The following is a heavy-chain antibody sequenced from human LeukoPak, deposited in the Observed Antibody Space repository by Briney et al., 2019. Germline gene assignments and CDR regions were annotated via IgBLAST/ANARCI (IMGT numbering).Heavy chain of an antibody. D-gene: IGHD6-13*01. V-gene: IGHV3-30-3*01. Sequence: GGPLRLSCAASGFTFRSYAMHWVRQAPGKGLEWVAVISYDGSNKYYADSVKGRFTISRDNSKNTLYLQMNSLRAEDTAVYYCARDSSSWYFDYWGQGTLVTVSS. CDR2: ISYDGSNK. J-gene: IGHJ4*02. CDR3: ARDSSSWYFDY. CDR1: GFTFRSYA.